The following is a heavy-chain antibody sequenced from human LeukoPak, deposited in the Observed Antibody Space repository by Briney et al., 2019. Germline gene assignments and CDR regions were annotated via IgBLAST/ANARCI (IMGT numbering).Heavy chain of an antibody. J-gene: IGHJ4*02. V-gene: IGHV3-33*01. CDR3: ARIYCSGGSCYGPHLF. CDR2: IWYDGSNK. Sequence: PGGSLRLSCAASGFTFSSYGMHWVRQAPGKGLEWVAVIWYDGSNKYYADSVKGRFTISRDNSKNTLYLQMNSLRAEDTAVYYCARIYCSGGSCYGPHLFGGQGTLVTVSS. D-gene: IGHD2-15*01. CDR1: GFTFSSYG.